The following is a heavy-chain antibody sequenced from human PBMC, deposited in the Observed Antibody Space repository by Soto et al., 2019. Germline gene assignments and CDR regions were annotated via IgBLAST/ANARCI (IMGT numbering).Heavy chain of an antibody. CDR2: ISGSGQTT. CDR1: GFTFSSYS. D-gene: IGHD4-4*01. V-gene: IGHV3-23*01. J-gene: IGHJ4*02. Sequence: PGGSLRLSCAASGFTFSSYSLSWLRQAPGKGLEWVSGISGSGQTTHYKDSVKGRFTISRDNFRNTLYLQVNSLRAEDTAIYFCAKSKGDSWTTYFFDYRSQGALVTVSS. CDR3: AKSKGDSWTTYFFDY.